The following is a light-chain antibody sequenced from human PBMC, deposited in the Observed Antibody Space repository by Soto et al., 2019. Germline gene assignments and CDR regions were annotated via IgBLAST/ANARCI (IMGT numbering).Light chain of an antibody. V-gene: IGKV3-20*01. CDR1: ESFSSIF. CDR2: DES. Sequence: EIVWTQSAGTLPLSRGEIATLSCRASESFSSIFLAWYQHKPGQAPRLRIYDESTRATGIPDRFSGSGSGTDFILTISRLEPEDFAVYYCQQYGSSPRTFGNGTRVEIK. J-gene: IGKJ1*01. CDR3: QQYGSSPRT.